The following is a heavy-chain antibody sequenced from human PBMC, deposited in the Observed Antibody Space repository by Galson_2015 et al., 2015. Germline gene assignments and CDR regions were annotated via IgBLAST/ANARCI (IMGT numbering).Heavy chain of an antibody. V-gene: IGHV3-23*01. CDR2: INNGVATT. J-gene: IGHJ6*02. D-gene: IGHD2-8*01. CDR3: ARDQGLAASNDVPFGYGLDV. Sequence: SLRLSCAASAFTFSGDAMTWVRQTPGKGLEWVSTINNGVATTYYTDSVKGRFTISRDNSKNTLYLQMNSLRTEDTAMYYCARDQGLAASNDVPFGYGLDVWGQGTTVTVSS. CDR1: AFTFSGDA.